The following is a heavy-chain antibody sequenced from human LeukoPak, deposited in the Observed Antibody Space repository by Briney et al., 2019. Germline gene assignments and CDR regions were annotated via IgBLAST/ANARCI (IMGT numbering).Heavy chain of an antibody. CDR2: IYYSGST. Sequence: SETLSLTCTVSGGSISSYYWSWIRRPPGKGLEWIGYIYYSGSTNHIPSLKSLVTISVDTSKNQFSLKLSSVTAADTAVYYCARAPWGSTYYFDYWGQGTLVTVSS. CDR3: ARAPWGSTYYFDY. CDR1: GGSISSYY. V-gene: IGHV4-59*01. D-gene: IGHD2-2*01. J-gene: IGHJ4*02.